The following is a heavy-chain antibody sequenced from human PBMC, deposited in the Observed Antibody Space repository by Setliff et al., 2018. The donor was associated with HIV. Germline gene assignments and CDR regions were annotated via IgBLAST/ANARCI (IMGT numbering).Heavy chain of an antibody. J-gene: IGHJ4*02. D-gene: IGHD1-26*01. CDR2: IIPVLGLS. CDR1: GDTFSSYA. V-gene: IGHV1-69*10. Sequence: SVKVSCKASGDTFSSYAISWVRQAPGQGLEWMGGIIPVLGLSYHAQNFQGRVTITADESTSTAYMELSSLRSEDTAVYYCASYSGSYYFILHYWGQGTLVTVSS. CDR3: ASYSGSYYFILHY.